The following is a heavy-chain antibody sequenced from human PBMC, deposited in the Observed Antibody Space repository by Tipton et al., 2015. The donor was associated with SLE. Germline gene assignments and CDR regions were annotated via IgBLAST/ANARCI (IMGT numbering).Heavy chain of an antibody. CDR1: GFTFDDYA. V-gene: IGHV3-9*01. Sequence: SLRLSCAASGFTFDDYAMHWVRQAPGKGLEWVSGISWNSGSIGYADSVKGRFTISRDNAKNSLYLQMNSLRAEDTALYYCARGFFHDYWSAEQGRKSFYFDNWGQGALVTVSS. CDR3: ARGFFHDYWSAEQGRKSFYFDN. J-gene: IGHJ4*02. D-gene: IGHD3-3*01. CDR2: ISWNSGSI.